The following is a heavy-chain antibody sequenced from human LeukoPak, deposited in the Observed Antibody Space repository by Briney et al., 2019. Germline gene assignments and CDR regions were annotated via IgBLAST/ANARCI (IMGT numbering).Heavy chain of an antibody. CDR3: ARGGAARLHFQN. D-gene: IGHD6-6*01. CDR1: GGSISSSNW. V-gene: IGHV4-4*02. Sequence: SETLSLTCAVSGGSISSSNWWSWVRQPPGKGLEWIGEIYHSGSTNYNPSLKSRVTISVDTSKNQFSLNLNSVTAADTAVYYCARGGAARLHFQNWGQGTLVTVSS. CDR2: IYHSGST. J-gene: IGHJ1*01.